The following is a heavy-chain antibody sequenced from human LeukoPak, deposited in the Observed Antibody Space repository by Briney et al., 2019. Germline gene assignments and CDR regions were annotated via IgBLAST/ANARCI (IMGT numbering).Heavy chain of an antibody. Sequence: GGFLRLSCAASGLTFKNYAMTWVRQAPGKGLEWVSTISGKGDSTYYADSVKGRFTISRDNAKNSLYLQMNSLRAEDTAVYYCAGMEYYYGSGSYAFDIWGQGTMVTVSS. D-gene: IGHD3-10*01. V-gene: IGHV3-23*01. J-gene: IGHJ3*02. CDR2: ISGKGDST. CDR3: AGMEYYYGSGSYAFDI. CDR1: GLTFKNYA.